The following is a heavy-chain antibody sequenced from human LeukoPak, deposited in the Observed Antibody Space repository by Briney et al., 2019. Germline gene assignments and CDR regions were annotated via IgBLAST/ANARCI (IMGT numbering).Heavy chain of an antibody. Sequence: SETLSLTCTVSGGSISSHYWSWIRQPPGKGLEWIGYIYYSGSTNYNPSLKSRVTISVDMSKNQFSLKLSSVTAADTAVYYCARRKGYSYGFDYWGQGTLITVSS. CDR3: ARRKGYSYGFDY. CDR2: IYYSGST. V-gene: IGHV4-59*11. J-gene: IGHJ4*02. D-gene: IGHD5-18*01. CDR1: GGSISSHY.